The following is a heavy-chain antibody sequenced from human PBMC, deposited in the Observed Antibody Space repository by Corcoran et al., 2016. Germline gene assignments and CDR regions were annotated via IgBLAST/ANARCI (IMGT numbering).Heavy chain of an antibody. J-gene: IGHJ6*02. D-gene: IGHD3-16*01. V-gene: IGHV1-69*01. CDR1: GGTFSSYA. CDR3: AITPPRGGHPFYYGMDV. CDR2: IIPIFGTA. Sequence: QVQLVQSGAEVKKPGSSVKVSCKVSGGTFSSYAVTWVRQAPGQGLEWMGGIIPIFGTANYAQKFQGRVTITADESTSTAYMELSSLRSEDTAIYYCAITPPRGGHPFYYGMDVWGQGTTVTVSS.